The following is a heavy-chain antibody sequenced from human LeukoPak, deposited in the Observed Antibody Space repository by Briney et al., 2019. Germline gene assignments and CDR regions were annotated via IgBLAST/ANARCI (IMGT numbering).Heavy chain of an antibody. D-gene: IGHD4-17*01. J-gene: IGHJ4*02. CDR3: ARDERSYGAPDY. Sequence: ASVKVSCKASGYTFTSYGISWVRQAPGQGLKWMGWISTYNGNTNYAQRLQGRVTMTTDTSTSTAYMELRSLKSDDTAIYYCARDERSYGAPDYWGQGTLVTVSS. CDR2: ISTYNGNT. V-gene: IGHV1-18*01. CDR1: GYTFTSYG.